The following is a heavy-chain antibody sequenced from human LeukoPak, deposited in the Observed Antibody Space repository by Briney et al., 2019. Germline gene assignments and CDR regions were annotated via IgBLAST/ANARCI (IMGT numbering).Heavy chain of an antibody. CDR3: ARKLVSSWVGAH. V-gene: IGHV3-48*03. Sequence: PGGSLRLSCAASGFTFSGYEMNWVRQAPGKGLEGVSYISSSGSTMYYADSLKGRFTISRDNAKNSLYLQMNSLRAEDTAVYYCARKLVSSWVGAHWGQGTLVTVSS. J-gene: IGHJ4*02. D-gene: IGHD6-13*01. CDR2: ISSSGSTM. CDR1: GFTFSGYE.